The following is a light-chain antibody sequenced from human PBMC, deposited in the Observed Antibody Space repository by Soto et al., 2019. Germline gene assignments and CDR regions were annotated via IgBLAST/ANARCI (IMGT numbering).Light chain of an antibody. CDR2: GAS. V-gene: IGKV3-20*01. CDR3: QRYGTSPPLT. Sequence: ESVLTQSPCTLSLSPGERATLSCRASQSVSIHLAWYQQKPGQAPRLLIYGASSRATGIPDRFSGSGSGTDFTLTISRLEPEDFAVYYCQRYGTSPPLTFGGGTKVDIK. J-gene: IGKJ4*01. CDR1: QSVSIH.